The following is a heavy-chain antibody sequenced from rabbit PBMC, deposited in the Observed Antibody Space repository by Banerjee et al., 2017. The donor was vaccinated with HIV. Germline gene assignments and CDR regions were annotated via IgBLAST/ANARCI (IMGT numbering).Heavy chain of an antibody. CDR3: ARESDAGVNGYMDLGL. Sequence: QSLEESGGDLVKPGASLTLTCKASGFDLNSYYYMCWVRQAPGKGLEWIGCIDTGSGHTWYASWAKGRFTISKTSSTTVTLQMTSLTAADTATYFCARESDAGVNGYMDLGLWGQGTLVTVS. V-gene: IGHV1S40*01. J-gene: IGHJ6*01. CDR1: GFDLNSYYY. CDR2: IDTGSGHT. D-gene: IGHD4-2*01.